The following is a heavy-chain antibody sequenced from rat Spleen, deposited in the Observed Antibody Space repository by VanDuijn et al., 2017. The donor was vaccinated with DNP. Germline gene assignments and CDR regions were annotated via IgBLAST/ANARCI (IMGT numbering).Heavy chain of an antibody. CDR2: ISTGGNYT. D-gene: IGHD5-1*01. CDR3: AKDTDWGYFDF. Sequence: EVQLVESGGGLVQPGRSLKLSCAASGFTFGDFGMAWVRQTPTTGLEWVASISTGGNYTYYRDSVKGRFTISRDNAKSTLYLQMESLRSEATATYYCAKDTDWGYFDFWGPGTMVTVSS. V-gene: IGHV5S13*01. J-gene: IGHJ1*01. CDR1: GFTFGDFG.